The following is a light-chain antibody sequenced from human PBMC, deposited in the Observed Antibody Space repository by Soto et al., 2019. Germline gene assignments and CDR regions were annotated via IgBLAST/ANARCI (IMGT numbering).Light chain of an antibody. CDR3: ISYTSSSSLV. J-gene: IGLJ1*01. Sequence: QSALTQPASVSGSPGQSITISCTGTSSDVGGYNYVSWYQQHPGKAPKLMIYEVSNRPSGVSNRFSGSKSGNTASLTFSVLQAEDEADYYCISYTSSSSLVFGTGTKLTVL. CDR2: EVS. CDR1: SSDVGGYNY. V-gene: IGLV2-14*01.